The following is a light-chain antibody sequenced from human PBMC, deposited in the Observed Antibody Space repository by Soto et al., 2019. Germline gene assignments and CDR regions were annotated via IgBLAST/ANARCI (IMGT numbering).Light chain of an antibody. V-gene: IGLV2-14*01. CDR2: EVS. J-gene: IGLJ2*01. Sequence: QSALTQPASVSGSPGQSITISCTGTSSDVGAYNFVSWYQQHPGKAPKLMIYEVSRRPSGVSYRFSGSKSGNTASLTISGLQAEDEADYYCESYTGDASLGLFGGGTKLTVL. CDR1: SSDVGAYNF. CDR3: ESYTGDASLGL.